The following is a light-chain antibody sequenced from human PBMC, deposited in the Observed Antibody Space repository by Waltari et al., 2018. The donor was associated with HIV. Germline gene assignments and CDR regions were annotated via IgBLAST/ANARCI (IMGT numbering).Light chain of an antibody. CDR2: RND. V-gene: IGLV1-47*01. CDR3: ATWDDSLSGWV. J-gene: IGLJ3*02. CDR1: RSNIGKNF. Sequence: QSVLTQPPSASGTPGQRVTISCSGSRSNIGKNFIYWYQQFPGTAPKLLIYRNDQRPSGVPDGFSGSKSGTSSSLAISGLRSEDEADYYCATWDDSLSGWVFGGGTKLTVL.